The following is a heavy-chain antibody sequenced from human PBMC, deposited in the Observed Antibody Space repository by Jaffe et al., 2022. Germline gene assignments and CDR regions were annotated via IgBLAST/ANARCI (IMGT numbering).Heavy chain of an antibody. J-gene: IGHJ3*02. Sequence: QVQLVQSGAEVKKPGASVKVSCKASGYTFTGYYMHWVRQAPGQGLEWMGRINPNSGGTNYAQKFQGRVTMTRDTSISTAYMELSRLRSDDTAVYYCARYKAWGYSSSWNAFDIWGQGTMVTVSS. V-gene: IGHV1-2*06. CDR3: ARYKAWGYSSSWNAFDI. D-gene: IGHD6-13*01. CDR2: INPNSGGT. CDR1: GYTFTGYY.